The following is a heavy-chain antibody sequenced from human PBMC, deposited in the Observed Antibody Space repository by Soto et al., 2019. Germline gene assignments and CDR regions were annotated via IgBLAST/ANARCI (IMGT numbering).Heavy chain of an antibody. D-gene: IGHD2-2*01. CDR3: VRDQKYFRVNGNWFDS. CDR2: VSGNNGAS. Sequence: ASVKVSCKASGYASADFGISWVRQAPGQGLEWMGWVSGNNGASNPAPKVQGRITMTLDTSTGVSYMALRSLRSDDTAIYYCVRDQKYFRVNGNWFDSWGQGTLVTVSS. J-gene: IGHJ5*01. V-gene: IGHV1-18*04. CDR1: GYASADFG.